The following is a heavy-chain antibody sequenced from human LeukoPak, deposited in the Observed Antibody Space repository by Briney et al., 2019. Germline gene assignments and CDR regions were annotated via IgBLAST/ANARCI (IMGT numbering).Heavy chain of an antibody. Sequence: GGSLRLSCAASGFTFRSYAMSWVRQAPGKGLEWVSDISGSGGSTYYADSVKGRFTISRDKSKKTLYLQMNSLRAEDTAVYYCAKGGRSWAFDIWGQGTIVTVSS. J-gene: IGHJ3*02. CDR1: GFTFRSYA. CDR3: AKGGRSWAFDI. D-gene: IGHD4-17*01. CDR2: ISGSGGST. V-gene: IGHV3-23*01.